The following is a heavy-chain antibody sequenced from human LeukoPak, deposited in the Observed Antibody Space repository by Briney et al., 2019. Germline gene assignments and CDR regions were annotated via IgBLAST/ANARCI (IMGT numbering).Heavy chain of an antibody. Sequence: ASVTVSCKASGYTFTGYYMHWVRQAPGQGLEWMGWINPNSGGTNYAQKFQGRVTMTRDTSISTAYMELSRLRSDDTAVYYCAKSIAAAGTGGYWGQGTLVTVSS. CDR2: INPNSGGT. D-gene: IGHD6-13*01. V-gene: IGHV1-2*02. CDR1: GYTFTGYY. CDR3: AKSIAAAGTGGY. J-gene: IGHJ4*02.